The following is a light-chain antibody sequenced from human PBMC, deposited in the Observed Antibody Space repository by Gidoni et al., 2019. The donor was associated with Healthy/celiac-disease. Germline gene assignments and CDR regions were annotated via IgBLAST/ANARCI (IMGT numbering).Light chain of an antibody. Sequence: DIQPTQSPSSLSASVGVRVTITCRASQTSSSYLNWYQQKPRKSPKLLIYAGSSLQSRVPSRCSSRGSGTEFTLTISSLQPEDFATYYYQQSYSPPLTFGGGTKVEIK. CDR1: QTSSSY. J-gene: IGKJ4*01. V-gene: IGKV1-39*01. CDR3: QQSYSPPLT. CDR2: AGS.